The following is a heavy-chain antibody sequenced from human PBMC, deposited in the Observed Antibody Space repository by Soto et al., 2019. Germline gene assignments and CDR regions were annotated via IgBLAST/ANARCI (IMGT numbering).Heavy chain of an antibody. J-gene: IGHJ4*02. Sequence: PSETLSLTCTVSGGSISSYYWSWIRQPPGKGLEWIGYIYYSGSTNYNPSLKSRVTISVDTSKNQFSLKLSSVTAADTAVYYCAREGMDTAIDYWGQGTLVTVSS. D-gene: IGHD5-18*01. CDR2: IYYSGST. CDR3: AREGMDTAIDY. CDR1: GGSISSYY. V-gene: IGHV4-59*01.